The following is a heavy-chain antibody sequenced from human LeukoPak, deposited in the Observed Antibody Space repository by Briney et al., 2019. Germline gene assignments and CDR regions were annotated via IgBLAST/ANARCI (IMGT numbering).Heavy chain of an antibody. V-gene: IGHV3-23*01. CDR1: GFTFSSYA. CDR3: AKEPFLWFGESDTTFFEY. D-gene: IGHD3-10*01. CDR2: ISGSGGST. Sequence: GGSLGLSCAASGFTFSSYAMSWVRQAPGKGLEWVSAISGSGGSTYYADSVKGRFTISRDNSKNTLYLQMNSLRAEDTAVYYCAKEPFLWFGESDTTFFEYWGQGTLVTVSS. J-gene: IGHJ4*02.